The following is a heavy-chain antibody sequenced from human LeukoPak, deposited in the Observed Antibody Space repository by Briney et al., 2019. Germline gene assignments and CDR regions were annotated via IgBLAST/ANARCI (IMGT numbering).Heavy chain of an antibody. CDR1: GDSVSSNSAA. V-gene: IGHV6-1*01. Sequence: SQTLSLTCAISGDSVSSNSAAWNWIRQSPSRGLEWLGRTYYRSKWYNDYAVSVKSRITINPDTSKNQFSLQLNSVTPEDTAVYYCARAGESGSSWYVVSRGMDVWGQGTTVTVSS. CDR3: ARAGESGSSWYVVSRGMDV. J-gene: IGHJ6*02. CDR2: TYYRSKWYN. D-gene: IGHD6-13*01.